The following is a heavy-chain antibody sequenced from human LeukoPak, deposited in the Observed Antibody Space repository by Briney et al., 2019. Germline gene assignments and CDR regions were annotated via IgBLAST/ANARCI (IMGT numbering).Heavy chain of an antibody. CDR1: GYTFTSYG. V-gene: IGHV1-18*01. Sequence: ASVNVSCKASGYTFTSYGISWVRQAPGQGLEWMGWISAYNGNTNYAQKLQGRVTMTTDTSTSTAYMELRSLRSDDTAVYYCARDQSFANTAMGLYNWFDPWGQGTLVTVSS. D-gene: IGHD5-18*01. CDR2: ISAYNGNT. CDR3: ARDQSFANTAMGLYNWFDP. J-gene: IGHJ5*02.